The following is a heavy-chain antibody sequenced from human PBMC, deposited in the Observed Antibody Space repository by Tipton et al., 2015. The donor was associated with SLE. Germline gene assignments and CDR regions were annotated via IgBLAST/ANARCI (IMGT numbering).Heavy chain of an antibody. CDR1: GYSFTDYW. J-gene: IGHJ4*02. D-gene: IGHD2-21*02. Sequence: QLVQSGPEVNTPGESLKISCKGSGYSFTDYWIGWVRQMPGKGLEWMGIIYPGDSDTRYSPSFQGQVTISADKSINTAFLQWSSLKASDPATCFCARRGGDGWTDSWGQGTLVTVSS. CDR3: ARRGGDGWTDS. CDR2: IYPGDSDT. V-gene: IGHV5-51*03.